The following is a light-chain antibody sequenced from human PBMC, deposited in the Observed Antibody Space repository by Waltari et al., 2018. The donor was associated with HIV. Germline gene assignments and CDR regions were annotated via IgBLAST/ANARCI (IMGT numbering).Light chain of an antibody. CDR2: DNN. CDR3: GTWDSSLSAGGV. Sequence: TQPPSVSAAPGQKVTISCSGSSSNIGNNYVSWYQQLPGTAPKLLIYDNNKRPSGIPDRFSGSKSGTSATLGITGLQTGDEADYYCGTWDSSLSAGGVFGGGTKLTVL. V-gene: IGLV1-51*01. CDR1: SSNIGNNY. J-gene: IGLJ2*01.